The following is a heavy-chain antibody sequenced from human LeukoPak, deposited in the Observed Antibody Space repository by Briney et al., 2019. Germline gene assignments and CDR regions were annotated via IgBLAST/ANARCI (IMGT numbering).Heavy chain of an antibody. J-gene: IGHJ3*02. V-gene: IGHV3-11*01. Sequence: GGSLRLSCAASGFTVSSNYMSWVRQAPGKGLEWVSYISSSGSTIYYADSVKGRFTISRDNAKNSLYLQMNSLRAEDTAVYYCAREGVTMIVPDAFDIWGQGTMVTVSS. CDR3: AREGVTMIVPDAFDI. D-gene: IGHD3-22*01. CDR2: ISSSGSTI. CDR1: GFTVSSNY.